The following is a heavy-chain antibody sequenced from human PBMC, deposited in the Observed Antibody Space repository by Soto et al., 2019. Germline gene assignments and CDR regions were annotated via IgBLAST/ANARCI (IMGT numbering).Heavy chain of an antibody. J-gene: IGHJ4*02. V-gene: IGHV4-34*01. Sequence: SETLSLTCAVYGGSFSGYYWSWIRQPPGKGLEWIGEINHSGSTNYNPSLKSRVTISVDTSKNQFSLKLSSVTAADTAVYYCARGVVGDCSSTSCYGPDFDYWGQGTLVTGSS. CDR2: INHSGST. CDR3: ARGVVGDCSSTSCYGPDFDY. CDR1: GGSFSGYY. D-gene: IGHD2-2*01.